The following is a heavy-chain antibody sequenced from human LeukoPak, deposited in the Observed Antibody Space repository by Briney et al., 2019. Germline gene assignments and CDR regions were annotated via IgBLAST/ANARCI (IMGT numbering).Heavy chain of an antibody. CDR2: IYHSGST. D-gene: IGHD3-22*01. V-gene: IGHV4-4*02. CDR1: GGSISGSNW. CDR3: ASGRGPYYYDSKGDDAFDI. J-gene: IGHJ3*02. Sequence: SETLSLTCAVSGGSISGSNWWSWVRQPPGKGLEWIGEIYHSGSTNYNPSLKSRVTISVDKSKNQFSLKLSSVTAADTAVYYCASGRGPYYYDSKGDDAFDIWGQGTMVTVSS.